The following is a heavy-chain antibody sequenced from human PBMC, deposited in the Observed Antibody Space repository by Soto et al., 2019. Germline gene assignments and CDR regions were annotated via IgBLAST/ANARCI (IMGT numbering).Heavy chain of an antibody. CDR2: INPTDSDT. J-gene: IGHJ4*02. CDR3: VGPDSTGYYVY. V-gene: IGHV5-51*01. CDR1: GYSFTNHW. Sequence: GESLKISCKGSGYSFTNHWIGWVRQMPGKGLEWMAIINPTDSDTRYSPSFQGQVTISADKSISTAYLQWSSLKASDTAMYYCVGPDSTGYYVYWGQGTLVTVSS. D-gene: IGHD3-22*01.